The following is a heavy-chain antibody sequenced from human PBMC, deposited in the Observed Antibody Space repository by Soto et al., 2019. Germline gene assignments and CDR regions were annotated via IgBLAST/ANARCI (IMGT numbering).Heavy chain of an antibody. D-gene: IGHD4-17*01. CDR3: AKETRCADYVRGIDV. J-gene: IGHJ6*02. CDR2: ITASGGRT. CDR1: GFMFSSYA. Sequence: GGSLRLSCTASGFMFSSYAMTWVRQAPGRGLEGVSGITASGGRTIYADSVKGRFTISRDNSRRTLFLQMNSLRAEDTAVYYCAKETRCADYVRGIDVWGQGTMVTVSS. V-gene: IGHV3-23*01.